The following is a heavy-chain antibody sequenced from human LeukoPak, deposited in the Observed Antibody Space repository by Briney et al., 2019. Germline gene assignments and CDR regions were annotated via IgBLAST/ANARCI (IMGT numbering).Heavy chain of an antibody. CDR1: GFTFSNYW. D-gene: IGHD5-18*01. V-gene: IGHV3-7*01. CDR2: IKEDGSKK. J-gene: IGHJ4*02. Sequence: GGSLRLSCAASGFTFSNYWMSWVRQAPGKGLEWVANIKEDGSKKYYVDSVKGRFTISRDNARNSLYLQMNSLRAEDTAVYYCARDRWGYSYGGDWGQGTLVTVSS. CDR3: ARDRWGYSYGGD.